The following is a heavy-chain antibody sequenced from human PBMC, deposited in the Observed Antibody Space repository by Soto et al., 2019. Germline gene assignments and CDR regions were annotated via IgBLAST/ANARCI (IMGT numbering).Heavy chain of an antibody. CDR1: GYTFTSYG. D-gene: IGHD6-19*01. J-gene: IGHJ6*03. V-gene: IGHV1-18*01. Sequence: ASVKVSCKASGYTFTSYGISWVRQAPGQGLEWMGWISAYNGNTNYAQKLQGRVTMTTDTSTSTAYMELRSLRSDDTAVYYCARVHSGWPRDYYYMDVWGKGTTVTVSS. CDR3: ARVHSGWPRDYYYMDV. CDR2: ISAYNGNT.